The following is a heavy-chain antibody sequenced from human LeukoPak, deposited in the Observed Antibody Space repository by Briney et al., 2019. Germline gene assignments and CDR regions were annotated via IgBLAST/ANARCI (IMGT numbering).Heavy chain of an antibody. D-gene: IGHD1-1*01. CDR3: ARHQRNWPFDY. V-gene: IGHV3-21*01. J-gene: IGHJ4*02. CDR2: ISSSSSYI. CDR1: GFTFSSYS. Sequence: GGSLRLSCAASGFTFSSYSMNWVRQAPGKGLEWVSSISSSSSYIYYADSVKGRFTISRDNAKNSLYLQMNSLRAEDTAVYYCARHQRNWPFDYWGQGTLVTVSS.